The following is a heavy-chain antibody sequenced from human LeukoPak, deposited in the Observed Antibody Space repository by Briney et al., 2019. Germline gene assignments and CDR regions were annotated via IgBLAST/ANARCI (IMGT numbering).Heavy chain of an antibody. CDR2: IYYSGST. J-gene: IGHJ4*01. D-gene: IGHD1-26*01. V-gene: IGHV4-34*01. Sequence: SETLSLTCAVYGGSFSGYYWSWIRQPPGKGLEWIGQIYYSGSTNYNPSLKSRVTFSLDTSKNHFSLRITSMTAADTAVYYCARHLSGSWSFDYWGQKPGHR. CDR3: ARHLSGSWSFDY. CDR1: GGSFSGYY.